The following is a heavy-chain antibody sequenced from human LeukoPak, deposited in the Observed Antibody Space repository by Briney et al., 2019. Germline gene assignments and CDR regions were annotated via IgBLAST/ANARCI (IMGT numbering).Heavy chain of an antibody. CDR3: AELGITMIGGV. CDR2: IYSGGNT. D-gene: IGHD3-10*02. J-gene: IGHJ6*04. CDR1: GFTVSSNY. V-gene: IGHV3-53*01. Sequence: GGSLRLSCAASGFTVSSNYMSWVRQAPGKGLEWVSVIYSGGNTYYADSVKGRFTISRDNSKNSLYLQMNSLRAEDTAVYYCAELGITMIGGVWGKGTTVTISS.